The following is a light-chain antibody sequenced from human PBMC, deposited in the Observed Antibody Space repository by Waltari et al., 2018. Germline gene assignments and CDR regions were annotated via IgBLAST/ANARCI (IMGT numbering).Light chain of an antibody. CDR2: GVS. Sequence: QSALTQPASVSGSPGQSITISCTGTNSDIGVHNYVSWYQQHPGKAPNLILYGVSKLPSVVANRFSGSKAENTASLTISGVQAGDEADYYCSSYTTRDTWLFGGGTKVTVL. J-gene: IGLJ3*02. CDR1: NSDIGVHNY. V-gene: IGLV2-14*03. CDR3: SSYTTRDTWL.